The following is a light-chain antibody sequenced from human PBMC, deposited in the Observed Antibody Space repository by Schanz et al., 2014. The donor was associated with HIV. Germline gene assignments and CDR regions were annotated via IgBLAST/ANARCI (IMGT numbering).Light chain of an antibody. V-gene: IGLV2-14*03. Sequence: QSALAQPASVSGSPGQSISISCTGSSSDIGGYKCVSWYRQHPDTAPKLVIYDVVKRPSGVSNRFSGSKSGNTASLTISGLQAEDEADYYCSSCTSSSTYVFGTGTKLTVL. CDR1: SSDIGGYKC. J-gene: IGLJ1*01. CDR3: SSCTSSSTYV. CDR2: DVV.